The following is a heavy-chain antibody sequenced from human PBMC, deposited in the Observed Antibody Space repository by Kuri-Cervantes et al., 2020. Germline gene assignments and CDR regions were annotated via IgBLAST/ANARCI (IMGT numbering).Heavy chain of an antibody. CDR3: ARAHYYDSSGTEGVDY. J-gene: IGHJ4*02. D-gene: IGHD3-22*01. CDR2: ISSSSSYI. Sequence: GGSLRLSCAASGFTFSSYSMNWVRQAPGKGLEWVSSISSSSSYIYYADSVKGRFTISRDNSKNTLYLQMNSLRAEDTAVYYCARAHYYDSSGTEGVDYWGQGTLVTVSS. V-gene: IGHV3-21*01. CDR1: GFTFSSYS.